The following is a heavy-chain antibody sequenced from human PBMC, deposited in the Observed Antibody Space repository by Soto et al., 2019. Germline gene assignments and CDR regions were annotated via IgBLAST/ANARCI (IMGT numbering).Heavy chain of an antibody. D-gene: IGHD2-15*01. CDR1: GGSFSGYY. J-gene: IGHJ6*02. V-gene: IGHV4-34*01. CDR2: IYYSGST. Sequence: SETLSLTCAVYGGSFSGYYWSWIRQPPGKGLEWIGSIYYSGSTYYNPSLKSRVTISVDTSKNQFSLKLSSVTAADTAVYYCARRCSGGSCYYYYGMDVWGQGTTVTVSS. CDR3: ARRCSGGSCYYYYGMDV.